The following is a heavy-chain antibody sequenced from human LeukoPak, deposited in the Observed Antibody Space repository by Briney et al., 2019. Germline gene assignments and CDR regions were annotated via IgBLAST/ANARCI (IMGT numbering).Heavy chain of an antibody. CDR1: GYTFTSYY. Sequence: ASVKVSCKASGYTFTSYYMHWVRQAPGQGLEWMGIINPSGGSTSYAQKFQGRVTMTRDTSTSTVYMELSSLRSEDTAVYYCATSVVVVAALDYWGQGTLSPSPQ. D-gene: IGHD2-15*01. V-gene: IGHV1-46*01. CDR3: ATSVVVVAALDY. J-gene: IGHJ4*02. CDR2: INPSGGST.